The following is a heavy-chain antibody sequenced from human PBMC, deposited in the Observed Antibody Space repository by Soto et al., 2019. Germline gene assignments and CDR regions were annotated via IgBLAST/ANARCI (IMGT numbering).Heavy chain of an antibody. J-gene: IGHJ6*02. D-gene: IGHD4-4*01. CDR3: ARDGYSNDYYYGMDV. Sequence: QVQLVESGGGVVQPGRSLRLSCAASGFTFSSYGMHWVRQAPGKGLEWVAVIWNDGSNKYYADSVKGRFTISRDNSKNTLYLQMNCRRAHDTAVYYCARDGYSNDYYYGMDVWGHGTTVIVCS. V-gene: IGHV3-33*01. CDR2: IWNDGSNK. CDR1: GFTFSSYG.